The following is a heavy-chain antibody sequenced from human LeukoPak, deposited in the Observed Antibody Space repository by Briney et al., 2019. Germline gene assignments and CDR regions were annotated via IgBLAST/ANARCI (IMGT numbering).Heavy chain of an antibody. D-gene: IGHD6-19*01. Sequence: PGGSLRLSCAASGFSFSDAWMTWVRQAPGKGPEWVGRLKSISDGGTSDYAAPVKGRFTISRDDSKSIAYLQMNSLKTEDTAVYYCTRSSGWYPLGDYWGQGTLVTASS. CDR1: GFSFSDAW. CDR2: LKSISDGGTS. CDR3: TRSSGWYPLGDY. J-gene: IGHJ4*02. V-gene: IGHV3-15*01.